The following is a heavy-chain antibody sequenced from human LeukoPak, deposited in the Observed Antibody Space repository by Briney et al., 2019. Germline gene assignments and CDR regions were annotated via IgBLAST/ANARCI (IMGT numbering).Heavy chain of an antibody. CDR2: MNSAGTTI. CDR1: GFAISGFW. D-gene: IGHD1-1*01. CDR3: IREVQVRASASLGL. Sequence: GGSLRLSCAASGFAISGFWMHTVRQVPGPGLVWVARMNSAGTTINYAHSVKGRFTISIDNVRNTLHLQMTNLTLEDTAVYFCIREVQVRASASLGLWGRGTLVTVS. J-gene: IGHJ4*01. V-gene: IGHV3-74*01.